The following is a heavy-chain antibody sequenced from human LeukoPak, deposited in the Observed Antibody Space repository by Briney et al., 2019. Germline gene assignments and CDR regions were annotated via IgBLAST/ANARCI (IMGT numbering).Heavy chain of an antibody. V-gene: IGHV1-18*01. CDR2: ISGDNGNT. J-gene: IGHJ6*02. CDR1: GYTFTSYG. CDR3: ARDLPPKLDQGYYYYYYGMDV. Sequence: ASVKVSCKASGYTFTSYGISWVRQAPGQGLEWMGWISGDNGNTYYAQKLQGRVTMTTDTSTSTAYMELRSLRSDDTAVYYCARDLPPKLDQGYYYYYYGMDVWGQGTTVTVSS. D-gene: IGHD1-1*01.